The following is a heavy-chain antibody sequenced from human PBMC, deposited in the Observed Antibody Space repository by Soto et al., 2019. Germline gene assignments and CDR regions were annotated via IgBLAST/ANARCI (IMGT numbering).Heavy chain of an antibody. CDR1: GFTFSSYG. CDR2: ISYDGSNK. Sequence: QVQLVESGGGVVQPGRSMRLSCAASGFTFSSYGMHWVLQAPGKGLEWVAVISYDGSNKYYADSVKGRFTIARDNSKNTLFLHMSSLRAEDTAVYYCVKDGSSGWPYYYGLDVWGQGTSVTVSS. CDR3: VKDGSSGWPYYYGLDV. J-gene: IGHJ6*02. V-gene: IGHV3-30*18. D-gene: IGHD6-19*01.